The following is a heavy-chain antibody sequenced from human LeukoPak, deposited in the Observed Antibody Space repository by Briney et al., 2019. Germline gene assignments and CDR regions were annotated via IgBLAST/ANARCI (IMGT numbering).Heavy chain of an antibody. V-gene: IGHV3-11*01. J-gene: IGHJ3*02. D-gene: IGHD1-26*01. CDR3: ASGIMTHDAFDI. CDR1: GFTFSDYY. CDR2: ISSSGSTI. Sequence: GGSLRLSCAASGFTFSDYYMSWIRQAPGKGLEWVSYISSSGSTIYYADSVKGRFTISRDNAKNSLYPQMNSLRAEDTAVYYCASGIMTHDAFDIWGQGTMVTVSS.